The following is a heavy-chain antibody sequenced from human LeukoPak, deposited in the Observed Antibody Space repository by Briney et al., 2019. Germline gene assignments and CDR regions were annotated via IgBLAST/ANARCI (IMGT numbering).Heavy chain of an antibody. D-gene: IGHD5-18*01. Sequence: ASVKVSCKASGYTFTSFGISWVRQAPGQGLEWMGWISAYNGNTKSAQKFQGRVIMTTDTSTNTAYMELRSLRSDDTAVFYCVRDLGVDTSMIFFGYWGQGTLVTVSS. CDR1: GYTFTSFG. V-gene: IGHV1-18*01. CDR2: ISAYNGNT. CDR3: VRDLGVDTSMIFFGY. J-gene: IGHJ4*02.